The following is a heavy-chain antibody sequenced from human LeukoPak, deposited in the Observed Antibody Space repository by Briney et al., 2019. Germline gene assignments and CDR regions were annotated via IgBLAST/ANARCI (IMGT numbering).Heavy chain of an antibody. D-gene: IGHD5-24*01. CDR3: ASGPLGYNYFDY. V-gene: IGHV1-69*13. CDR2: IIPIFGTA. J-gene: IGHJ4*02. CDR1: GYTFTSYG. Sequence: SVKVSCKASGYTFTSYGISWVRQAPGQGLEWMGGIIPIFGTANYAQKFQGRVTITADESTSTAYMELSSLRSEDTAVYYCASGPLGYNYFDYWGQGTLVTVSS.